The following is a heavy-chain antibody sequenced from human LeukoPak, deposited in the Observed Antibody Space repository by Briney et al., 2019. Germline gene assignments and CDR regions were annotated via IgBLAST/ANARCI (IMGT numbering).Heavy chain of an antibody. Sequence: GESLKISCKGSGYSFTSYWIGWVRQMPGKGLEWMGIIYPGDSDTRYSPSFQGQVTISADKSISTAYLQWSSLKASDTAMYYCARHRIAVAVPRYNWFGPWGQGTLVTVSS. CDR3: ARHRIAVAVPRYNWFGP. J-gene: IGHJ5*02. CDR1: GYSFTSYW. V-gene: IGHV5-51*01. D-gene: IGHD6-19*01. CDR2: IYPGDSDT.